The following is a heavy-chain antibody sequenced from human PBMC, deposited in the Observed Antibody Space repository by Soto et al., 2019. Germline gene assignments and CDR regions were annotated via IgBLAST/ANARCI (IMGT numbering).Heavy chain of an antibody. CDR2: IYHSGST. Sequence: SETLSLTCAVSGGSISSSNWWSWVRQPPGKGLEWIGEIYHSGSTNYNPSLKSRVTISVDKSKNQFSLKLSSVTAADTAVYYCARGTGYDFWSAVAQSPRRYNWFDPWGQGTLVTVSS. J-gene: IGHJ5*02. CDR3: ARGTGYDFWSAVAQSPRRYNWFDP. V-gene: IGHV4-4*02. CDR1: GGSISSSNW. D-gene: IGHD3-3*01.